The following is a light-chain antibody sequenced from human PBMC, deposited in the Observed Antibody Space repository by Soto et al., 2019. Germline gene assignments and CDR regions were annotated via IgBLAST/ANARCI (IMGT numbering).Light chain of an antibody. CDR3: AAWDDSLSYVV. CDR2: RNN. Sequence: QSVLTQPPSASGTPGQRVTISCSGSSSNIGSNYVYWYQQLPGTAPKLLIYRNNQRPSGVPDRFSGSKSGTSVSLAISGLRSEDEADYYCAAWDDSLSYVVFGGGTKLTVL. CDR1: SSNIGSNY. J-gene: IGLJ2*01. V-gene: IGLV1-47*01.